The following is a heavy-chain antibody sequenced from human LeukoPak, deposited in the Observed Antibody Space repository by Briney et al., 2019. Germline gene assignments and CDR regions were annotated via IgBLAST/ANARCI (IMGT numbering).Heavy chain of an antibody. D-gene: IGHD6-13*01. Sequence: SETLSLTCTVSGYSISSGYYWGWIRQPPGKGLEWIGSIYHSGSTYYNPSLKSRVTISVDTSKNQFSLKLSSVTAADAAVYYCARVYYSRSYDYWYFDLWGRGTLVTVSS. CDR2: IYHSGST. J-gene: IGHJ2*01. V-gene: IGHV4-38-2*02. CDR1: GYSISSGYY. CDR3: ARVYYSRSYDYWYFDL.